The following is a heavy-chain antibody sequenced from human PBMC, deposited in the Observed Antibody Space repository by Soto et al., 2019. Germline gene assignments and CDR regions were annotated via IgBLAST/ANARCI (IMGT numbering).Heavy chain of an antibody. J-gene: IGHJ3*02. Sequence: GGSLRLSCAASGFSFSDYGMHWVRQAPGKGLEWVALIYYDGSNEHYADSVQGRFTISRDNSKNTLYLQMNGLRAEDTAVYYCARDRRSESAAFDIWGQGTVVTVSS. D-gene: IGHD1-26*01. CDR1: GFSFSDYG. CDR2: IYYDGSNE. CDR3: ARDRRSESAAFDI. V-gene: IGHV3-33*08.